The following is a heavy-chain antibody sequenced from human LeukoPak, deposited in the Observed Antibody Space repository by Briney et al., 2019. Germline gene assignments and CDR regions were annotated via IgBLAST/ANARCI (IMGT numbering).Heavy chain of an antibody. J-gene: IGHJ3*02. Sequence: GGSLRLSCAASGVTFSDYYMSWIRQAPGKGLEWVSYISSSSSYTNSADSVKGRFTISRDNAKNSLFLQMNSLRAEDTAVYYCARDPTGTQVFDMWGQGTMVTVSS. CDR2: ISSSSSYT. CDR3: ARDPTGTQVFDM. CDR1: GVTFSDYY. D-gene: IGHD4-17*01. V-gene: IGHV3-11*05.